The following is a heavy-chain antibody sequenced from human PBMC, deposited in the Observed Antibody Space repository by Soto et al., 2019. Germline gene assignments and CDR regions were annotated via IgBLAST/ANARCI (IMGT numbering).Heavy chain of an antibody. CDR3: ARDQGANLYFDY. CDR1: GYTFANYG. CDR2: ISAHNGNT. J-gene: IGHJ4*02. Sequence: QVQLVQSGAEVKKPGASVKVSCKASGYTFANYGISWVRQAPGQGLEWMGWISAHNGNTKYAQKLQGRVTMTTDTSTSTAYMDLRSLRSDDTAVYYCARDQGANLYFDYWGQGTLVTVSS. D-gene: IGHD7-27*01. V-gene: IGHV1-18*01.